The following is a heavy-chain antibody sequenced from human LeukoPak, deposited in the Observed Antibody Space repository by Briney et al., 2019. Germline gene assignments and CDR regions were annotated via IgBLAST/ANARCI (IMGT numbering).Heavy chain of an antibody. Sequence: PSETLSLTCAVYGGSFSDYYWTWIRQPPGKGLEWIGEINHRGSTNDNPSLKRRVSISVDTSKNQFSLKLISVTAADTAVYYCARELGIKGAFDFWGPGTPVTVSS. V-gene: IGHV4-34*01. CDR2: INHRGST. CDR3: ARELGIKGAFDF. J-gene: IGHJ3*01. D-gene: IGHD7-27*01. CDR1: GGSFSDYY.